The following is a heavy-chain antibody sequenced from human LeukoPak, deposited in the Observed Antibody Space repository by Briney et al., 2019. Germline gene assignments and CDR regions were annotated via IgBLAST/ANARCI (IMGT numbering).Heavy chain of an antibody. CDR3: ARLGYNDYVNY. J-gene: IGHJ4*02. CDR2: IFYSGNS. CDR1: GGSLSSANSY. V-gene: IGHV4-30-4*01. D-gene: IGHD5-12*01. Sequence: SQTLSLTCTVSGGSLSSANSYWSWIRQPPGKGLEWIGYIFYSGNSYYNPSLKSRLTISVDTSKNQFSLKLSSVTAADTAMYYCARLGYNDYVNYWGQGTLVTVSS.